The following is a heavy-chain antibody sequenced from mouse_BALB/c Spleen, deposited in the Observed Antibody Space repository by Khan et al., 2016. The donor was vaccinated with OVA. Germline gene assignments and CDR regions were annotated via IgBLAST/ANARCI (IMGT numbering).Heavy chain of an antibody. CDR3: ASHLTGSFTY. CDR2: ISSGGDYT. Sequence: EVKLMESGGDLVKPGGSLKLSCAASGFSFSSYSMSWVRQTPDKRLEWVATISSGGDYTYYPAIVKGRFTISRDNAKNTLYLQMRSLKSVDTAMFYCASHLTGSFTYWGQGTLVTVSA. V-gene: IGHV5-6*01. D-gene: IGHD4-1*01. J-gene: IGHJ3*01. CDR1: GFSFSSYS.